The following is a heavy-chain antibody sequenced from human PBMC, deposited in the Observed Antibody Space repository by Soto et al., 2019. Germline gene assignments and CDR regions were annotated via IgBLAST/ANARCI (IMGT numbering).Heavy chain of an antibody. J-gene: IGHJ4*02. CDR2: ISYDGTNK. Sequence: QVQLVESGGGVVLPGRSLRLSCAASGFTFSNYAMNWVRQAPGKGLEWVALISYDGTNKYYADSVKGRFTISRDNSKNTLYVQMNSLSAEDTAVYYSGRCTSTSCHLGSDYWGQGTLVTVSS. CDR3: GRCTSTSCHLGSDY. CDR1: GFTFSNYA. D-gene: IGHD2-2*01. V-gene: IGHV3-30-3*01.